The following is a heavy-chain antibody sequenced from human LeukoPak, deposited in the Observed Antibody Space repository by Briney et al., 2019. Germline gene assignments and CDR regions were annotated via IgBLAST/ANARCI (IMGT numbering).Heavy chain of an antibody. Sequence: PGGSLRLSCAASGFTFSSYWMSWVRQAPGKGLEWVASIKEDGTEKYNVDSVKGRFTISRDNAKNSLYLLMNSLRAEDTAVYYCARDYGLDYWGQGTLVTVSS. J-gene: IGHJ4*02. CDR3: ARDYGLDY. CDR2: IKEDGTEK. D-gene: IGHD4-17*01. V-gene: IGHV3-7*01. CDR1: GFTFSSYW.